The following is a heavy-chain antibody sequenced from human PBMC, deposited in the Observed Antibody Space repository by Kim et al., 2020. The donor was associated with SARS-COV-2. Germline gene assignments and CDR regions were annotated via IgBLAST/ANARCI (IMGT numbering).Heavy chain of an antibody. CDR3: ARDYYGPGDDAFDI. D-gene: IGHD4-17*01. V-gene: IGHV4-31*03. J-gene: IGHJ3*02. CDR1: GGSISSGGYY. CDR2: IYYSGST. Sequence: SETLSLTCTVSGGSISSGGYYWSWIRQHPGKGLEWIGYIYYSGSTYYNPSLKSRVTISVDTSKNQFSLKLSSVTAADTAVYYCARDYYGPGDDAFDIWGQGTMVTVSS.